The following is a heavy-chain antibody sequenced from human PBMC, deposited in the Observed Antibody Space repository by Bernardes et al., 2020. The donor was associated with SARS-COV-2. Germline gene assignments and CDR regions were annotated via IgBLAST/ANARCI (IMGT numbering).Heavy chain of an antibody. J-gene: IGHJ6*02. V-gene: IGHV3-21*01. CDR1: GFSLRDST. Sequence: GGSLLLSCAASGFSLRDSTMNWVRQAPGTGLAWVSSLSSSSHYLYYADSVKGRFTISRDNAKKSLYLQMNGLRADDTAVYYCSRDFGEDYYDSSGFGMDVWGQGTTVTVSS. CDR2: LSSSSHYL. D-gene: IGHD3-22*01. CDR3: SRDFGEDYYDSSGFGMDV.